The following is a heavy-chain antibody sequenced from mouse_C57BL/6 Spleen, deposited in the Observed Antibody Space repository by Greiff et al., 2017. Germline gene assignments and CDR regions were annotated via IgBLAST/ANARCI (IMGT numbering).Heavy chain of an antibody. J-gene: IGHJ3*01. D-gene: IGHD2-4*01. CDR1: GYTFTSYW. V-gene: IGHV1-55*01. CDR3: ERNTYDSSRAWFAY. CDR2: IYPGSGST. Sequence: VQLQQPGAELVKPGASVKMSCKASGYTFTSYWITWVKQRPGQGLEWIGDIYPGSGSTDYNEKFKSKATLTVDTSSSTAYMQLSSLSSENDAFYYCERNTYDSSRAWFAYWGQGTLVTVSS.